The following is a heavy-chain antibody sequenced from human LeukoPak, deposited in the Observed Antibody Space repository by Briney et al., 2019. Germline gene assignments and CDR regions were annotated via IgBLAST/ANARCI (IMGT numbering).Heavy chain of an antibody. V-gene: IGHV3-20*04. Sequence: PGGSLRLSCAASGFTFSSYAMSWVRQAPGKGLEWVSGINWNGGSTGYADSVKGRFTISRDNAKNSLYLQMNSLRAEDTALYYCARVRGTSMIVVVITTGMAGTFDYWGQGTLVTVSS. CDR3: ARVRGTSMIVVVITTGMAGTFDY. D-gene: IGHD3-22*01. J-gene: IGHJ4*02. CDR2: INWNGGST. CDR1: GFTFSSYA.